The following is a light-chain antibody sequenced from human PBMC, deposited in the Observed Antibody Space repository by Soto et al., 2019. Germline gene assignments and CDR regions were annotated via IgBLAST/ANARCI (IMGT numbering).Light chain of an antibody. CDR3: QQYHHYPPA. Sequence: DIQMTQSPSSLSASVGDRVTITCWASQAVGTWVAWYQQKPQRAPKSLMYAASTLETGVPSRFSGSASGTNFTLTISSLQPEDFGTYYCQQYHHYPPAFGPGTTVDVK. J-gene: IGKJ3*01. V-gene: IGKV1D-16*01. CDR1: QAVGTW. CDR2: AAS.